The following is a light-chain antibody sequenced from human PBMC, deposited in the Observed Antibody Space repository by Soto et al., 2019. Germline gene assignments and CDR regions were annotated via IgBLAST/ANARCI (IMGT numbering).Light chain of an antibody. CDR1: ASDVGGYSY. CDR2: DVS. CDR3: CSYTSTNSRV. J-gene: IGLJ3*02. Sequence: QSVLTQPRSVSGSPGQSVTISCTGTASDVGGYSYVSWYQQHPGKVPKLIIYDVSKWPSGVPDRFSGSKSGNTASLTISGLQAEDEGDYYCCSYTSTNSRVFGGGTKLTVL. V-gene: IGLV2-11*01.